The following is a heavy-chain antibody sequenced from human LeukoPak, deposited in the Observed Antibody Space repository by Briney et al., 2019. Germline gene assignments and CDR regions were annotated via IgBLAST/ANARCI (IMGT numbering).Heavy chain of an antibody. CDR2: ISGSGGST. Sequence: GGSLRLSCAASGFTFSSYAMSWVRQAPGKGLEWVSAISGSGGSTYYADSVKGRFTISRDNSKNTLYLQMNSLRAEDTAVYYCAKEELSTIFGVVGDAFDIWGQGTKVTVSS. CDR1: GFTFSSYA. CDR3: AKEELSTIFGVVGDAFDI. J-gene: IGHJ3*02. V-gene: IGHV3-23*01. D-gene: IGHD3-3*01.